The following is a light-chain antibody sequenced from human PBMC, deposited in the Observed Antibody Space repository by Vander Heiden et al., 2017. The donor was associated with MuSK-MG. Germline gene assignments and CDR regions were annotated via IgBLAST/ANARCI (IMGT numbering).Light chain of an antibody. CDR1: QSISSY. CDR3: PQSYSTPPNT. Sequence: DIQMTQSPSSLSASVGDRVTITCRASQSISSYLNWYQQKPGKAPKLLIYAASSLQSGVPSRFSGSGYGTDFTLTISSLQPEDFATYSCPQSYSTPPNTSGQGTKLEIK. V-gene: IGKV1-39*01. J-gene: IGKJ2*01. CDR2: AAS.